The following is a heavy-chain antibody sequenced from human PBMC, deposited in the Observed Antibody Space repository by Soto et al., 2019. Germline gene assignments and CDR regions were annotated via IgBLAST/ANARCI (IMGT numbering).Heavy chain of an antibody. CDR3: AREHYYDSSGYYDTSDY. V-gene: IGHV3-11*06. CDR1: GFTFSDYY. Sequence: GGSLRLSCAASGFTFSDYYMSWIRQAPGKGLEWVSYISSSSSYTNYADSVKGRFTISRDNAKNSLYLQMNSLRAEDTAVYYCAREHYYDSSGYYDTSDYWGQGTLVTVSS. J-gene: IGHJ4*02. CDR2: ISSSSSYT. D-gene: IGHD3-22*01.